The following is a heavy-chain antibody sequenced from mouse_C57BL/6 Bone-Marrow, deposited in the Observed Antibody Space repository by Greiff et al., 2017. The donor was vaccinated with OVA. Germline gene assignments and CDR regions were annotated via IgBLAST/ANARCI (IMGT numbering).Heavy chain of an antibody. Sequence: EVQLQQSGPELVKPGASVKIPCKASGYTFTDYNMDWVKKSHGKSLEWIGDINPNNGGTIYNQKFKGKATLTVDKSSSTAYMELRSLTSEDTAVYYCARGYYGSSYAPADFDVWGTGTTVTVSS. CDR3: ARGYYGSSYAPADFDV. CDR2: INPNNGGT. V-gene: IGHV1-18*01. D-gene: IGHD1-1*01. J-gene: IGHJ1*03. CDR1: GYTFTDYN.